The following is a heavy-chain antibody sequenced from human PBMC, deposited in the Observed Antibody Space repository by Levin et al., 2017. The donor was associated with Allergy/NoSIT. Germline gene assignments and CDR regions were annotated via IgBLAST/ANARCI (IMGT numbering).Heavy chain of an antibody. CDR2: ISAYNGNT. CDR3: ARDPQYCSSTSCLNWFDP. Sequence: GESLKISCKASGYTFTSYGISWVRQAPGQGLEWMGWISAYNGNTNYAQKLQGRVTMTTDTSTSTAYMELRSLRSDDTAVYYCARDPQYCSSTSCLNWFDPWGQGTLVTVSS. CDR1: GYTFTSYG. D-gene: IGHD2-2*01. J-gene: IGHJ5*02. V-gene: IGHV1-18*01.